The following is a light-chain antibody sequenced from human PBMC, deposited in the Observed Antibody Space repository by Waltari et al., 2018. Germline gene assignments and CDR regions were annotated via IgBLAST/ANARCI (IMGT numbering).Light chain of an antibody. CDR2: AS. J-gene: IGKJ1*01. V-gene: IGKV3-20*01. CDR1: QSVGGT. CDR3: QHYVRLPAT. Sequence: IVLTQSPGTLSLSPGERATLSCRASQSVGGTLAGYQQKPGQAPRLLMYASNRATGIPDRFSGSGCGTDFSLTISRLEPEDFAVYYCQHYVRLPATFGQGTTVEIK.